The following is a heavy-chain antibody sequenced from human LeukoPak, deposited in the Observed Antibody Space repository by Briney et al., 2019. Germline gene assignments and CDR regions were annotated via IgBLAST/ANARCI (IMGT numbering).Heavy chain of an antibody. CDR1: AYILTELS. D-gene: IGHD2-2*03. Sequence: ASAKVSCKVSAYILTELSMHWVRQAPGKGLEWMGGFDPEDGETIYTQKFQGRVTMTEDTSTDTAFMELSSLRSEDTAVYYCATDLGYDYWGQGTLVTVSS. J-gene: IGHJ4*02. CDR3: ATDLGYDY. CDR2: FDPEDGET. V-gene: IGHV1-24*01.